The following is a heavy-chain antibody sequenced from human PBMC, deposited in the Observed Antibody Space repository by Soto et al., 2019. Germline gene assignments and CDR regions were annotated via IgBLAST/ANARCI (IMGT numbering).Heavy chain of an antibody. CDR2: ASYDGSYT. D-gene: IGHD3-10*01. J-gene: IGHJ6*02. V-gene: IGHV3-30*18. CDR3: AKVSSNRGFSYFGMDV. Sequence: QVQLVESGGGVVQTGRSLRLSCAASGFLFSTYGMHWVRQAPGKGLEWVAVASYDGSYTYYGDSVKGRFTISRDNSKNILFLQMNGLRADDTGVYYCAKVSSNRGFSYFGMDVWGQGTTVTVSS. CDR1: GFLFSTYG.